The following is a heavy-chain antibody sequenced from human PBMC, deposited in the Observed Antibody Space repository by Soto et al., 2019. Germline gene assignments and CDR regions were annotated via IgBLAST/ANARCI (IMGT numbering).Heavy chain of an antibody. Sequence: VGSLRLSCAASGFTFSSYAMSWVRQAPGKGLEWVSAISGSGGNTYYADSVKGRFTISRDNSKNTLYLQMNSLRAEDTAVYYCANYNYYDASGPSWGQGTLVTASS. CDR3: ANYNYYDASGPS. D-gene: IGHD3-22*01. J-gene: IGHJ5*02. CDR1: GFTFSSYA. CDR2: ISGSGGNT. V-gene: IGHV3-23*01.